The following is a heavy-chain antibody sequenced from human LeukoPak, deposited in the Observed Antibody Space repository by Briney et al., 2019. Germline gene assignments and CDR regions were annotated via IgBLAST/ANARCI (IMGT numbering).Heavy chain of an antibody. J-gene: IGHJ4*02. Sequence: GRSLRLSCATSGFTFSSYGMHWVRQAPGKGLEWVSGISWNSGSIGYADSVKGRFTISRDNAKNSLYLQMNSLRAEDTALYYCAKALSYYYGSGSDYWGQGTLVTVSS. CDR2: ISWNSGSI. V-gene: IGHV3-9*01. CDR3: AKALSYYYGSGSDY. CDR1: GFTFSSYG. D-gene: IGHD3-10*01.